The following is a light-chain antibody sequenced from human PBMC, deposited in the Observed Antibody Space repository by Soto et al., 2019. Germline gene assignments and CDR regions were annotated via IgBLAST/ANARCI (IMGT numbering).Light chain of an antibody. Sequence: QSVLTQPPSVSGAPGQRVTISCTGSSSNIGPGYDVHWYQQLPGTAPKLLIYSNTNRPSGVPDRFSGSRSGTSASLAITGLQAEDEADYYCSSHTGTRTVVFGGGTKLTVL. CDR1: SSNIGPGYD. CDR3: SSHTGTRTVV. CDR2: SNT. V-gene: IGLV1-40*01. J-gene: IGLJ2*01.